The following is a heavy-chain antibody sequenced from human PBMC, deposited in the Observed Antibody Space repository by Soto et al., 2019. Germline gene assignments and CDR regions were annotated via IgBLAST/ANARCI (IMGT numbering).Heavy chain of an antibody. Sequence: ASVKVSCKASGYTFTSYGISWVRQAPGQGLEWMGWISAYNGNTNYAQKLQGRVTMTTDTSTSTAYMELRSLRSDDTAVYYCARDDTYYDILTGDQGFNYWGQGTLVTVSS. CDR2: ISAYNGNT. CDR1: GYTFTSYG. J-gene: IGHJ4*02. CDR3: ARDDTYYDILTGDQGFNY. V-gene: IGHV1-18*01. D-gene: IGHD3-9*01.